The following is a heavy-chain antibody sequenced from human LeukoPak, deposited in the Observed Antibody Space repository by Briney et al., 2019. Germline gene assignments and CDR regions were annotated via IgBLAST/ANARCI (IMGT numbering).Heavy chain of an antibody. CDR1: GFTFSSYG. CDR3: AKDQPFYEY. V-gene: IGHV3-30*18. Sequence: PGGSLRLSCAASGFTFSSYGMHWVRQAPGEGLEWVAVISYDGSNKYYADSVKGRFTISRDNSKNTLYLQMNSLRAEDTAVYYCAKDQPFYEYWGQGTLVTVSS. CDR2: ISYDGSNK. J-gene: IGHJ4*02.